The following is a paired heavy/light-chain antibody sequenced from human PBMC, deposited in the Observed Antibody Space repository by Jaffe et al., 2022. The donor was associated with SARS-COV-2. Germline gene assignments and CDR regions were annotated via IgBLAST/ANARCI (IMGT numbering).Heavy chain of an antibody. CDR2: ISWDGRTT. CDR3: AKDLRRGSDSSGYFYGIDY. Sequence: EVHLVESGGVVVQPGGSLRLSCAASGFTFDDYTMQWVRQVPGKGLEWVSLISWDGRTTYYADSVKGRFTISRDNSKNSLFLQMSSLRTEDIALYYCAKDLRRGSDSSGYFYGIDYWGQGTLVTVSS. CDR1: GFTFDDYT. D-gene: IGHD3-22*01. V-gene: IGHV3-43*01. J-gene: IGHJ4*02.
Light chain of an antibody. Sequence: DIQMTQSPSSLSASAGDRVTMTCRASQSISNYLNWYQQKSGKAPKLLIYAASSLQSGVPSRFSGSGSGTDFTLTISSLQPEDFATYYCQQSYSAPITFGQGTRLEIK. V-gene: IGKV1-39*01. CDR1: QSISNY. CDR3: QQSYSAPIT. CDR2: AAS. J-gene: IGKJ5*01.